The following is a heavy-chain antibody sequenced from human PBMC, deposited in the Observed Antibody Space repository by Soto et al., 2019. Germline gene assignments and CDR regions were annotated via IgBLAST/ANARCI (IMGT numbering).Heavy chain of an antibody. Sequence: EVQLVESGGGLIQPGGSLRLSCAASGFTVSSNYMSWVRQAPGKGLELVSVIYSGGSTYYADSVKGRVTISRDNSKNTLYLQMNSLRAEDTAVYYCARDRVESGYPEYFQHWGQGTLVTVSS. V-gene: IGHV3-53*01. J-gene: IGHJ1*01. CDR3: ARDRVESGYPEYFQH. D-gene: IGHD3-22*01. CDR2: IYSGGST. CDR1: GFTVSSNY.